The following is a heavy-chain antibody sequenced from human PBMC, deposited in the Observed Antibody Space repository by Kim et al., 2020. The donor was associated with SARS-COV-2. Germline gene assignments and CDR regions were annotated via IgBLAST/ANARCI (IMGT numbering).Heavy chain of an antibody. J-gene: IGHJ4*02. CDR1: GGSISSSNW. D-gene: IGHD3-10*01. V-gene: IGHV4-4*02. CDR2: IYHSGST. Sequence: SETLSLTCAVSGGSISSSNWWSWVRQPPGKGLEWIGEIYHSGSTNYNPSLKSRVTISVDKSKNQFSLKLSSVTAADTAVYYCARAETGIWFGELLHYFDYWGQGTLVTVSS. CDR3: ARAETGIWFGELLHYFDY.